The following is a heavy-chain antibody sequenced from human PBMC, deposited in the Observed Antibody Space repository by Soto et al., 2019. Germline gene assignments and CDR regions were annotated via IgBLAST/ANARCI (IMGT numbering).Heavy chain of an antibody. D-gene: IGHD3-10*01. CDR2: INSDGSST. CDR3: ARVGPGWNYLYYYGMDV. CDR1: GFTFSSYW. Sequence: GGSLRLSCAASGFTFSSYWMHWVRQAPGKGLVWVSRINSDGSSTSYADSVKGRFTISRDNAKNTLYLQMNSLRAEDTAVYYCARVGPGWNYLYYYGMDVWGQGTTVTVSS. V-gene: IGHV3-74*01. J-gene: IGHJ6*02.